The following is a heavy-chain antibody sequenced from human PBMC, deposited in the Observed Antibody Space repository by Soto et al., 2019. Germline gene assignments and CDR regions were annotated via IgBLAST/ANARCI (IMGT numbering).Heavy chain of an antibody. V-gene: IGHV1-18*01. D-gene: IGHD1-26*01. Sequence: ASVKVSCKASGYTFTSYGISWVRQAPGQGLEWMGWINPYNGNTNYAQKLQGRVTMTADTSTSTAYMELRSLRSEDTAVYYCASGGIVGPEDYYYYGMDVWGQGTTVTVSS. CDR3: ASGGIVGPEDYYYYGMDV. J-gene: IGHJ6*02. CDR1: GYTFTSYG. CDR2: INPYNGNT.